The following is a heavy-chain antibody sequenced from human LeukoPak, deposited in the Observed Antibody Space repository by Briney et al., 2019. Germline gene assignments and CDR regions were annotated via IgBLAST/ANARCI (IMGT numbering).Heavy chain of an antibody. Sequence: GSLRLSCAASGFTFSNYGMSWVRQAPGKGLEWVSGISGNGDSTYYADSVKGRSSISRDNSKNTLYLQMDSLRAEDTAVYHCAKTNGYYDYWGRGTLVTVSS. V-gene: IGHV3-23*01. CDR2: ISGNGDST. D-gene: IGHD3-22*01. J-gene: IGHJ4*02. CDR1: GFTFSNYG. CDR3: AKTNGYYDY.